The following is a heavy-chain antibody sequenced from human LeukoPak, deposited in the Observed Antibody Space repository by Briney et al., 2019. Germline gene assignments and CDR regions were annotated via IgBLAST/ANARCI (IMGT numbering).Heavy chain of an antibody. CDR2: IYYSGRT. CDR1: YGSISDISYY. Sequence: SETLSLTCTVSYGSISDISYYWGWIRQPPGKGLEWIGSIYYSGRTYYNSSLKSRVTISVDTSKNQFSLKVTSVTAADTAVYYCARVFDSGSQAYFYYMDVWGKGTTVTISS. V-gene: IGHV4-39*07. J-gene: IGHJ6*03. CDR3: ARVFDSGSQAYFYYMDV. D-gene: IGHD3-10*01.